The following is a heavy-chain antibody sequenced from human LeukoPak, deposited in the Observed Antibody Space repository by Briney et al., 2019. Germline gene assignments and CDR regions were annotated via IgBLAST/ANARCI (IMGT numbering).Heavy chain of an antibody. CDR1: GFTFSSYG. CDR2: ISYDGSNK. Sequence: GGSLRLSCAASGFTFSSYGMHWVRQAPGKGLEWEAVISYDGSNKYYADSVKGRFTISRDNSKNTLYLQMNSLRAEDTAVYYCAKDTGTAFDYWGQGTLVTVSS. CDR3: AKDTGTAFDY. J-gene: IGHJ4*02. D-gene: IGHD1-7*01. V-gene: IGHV3-30*18.